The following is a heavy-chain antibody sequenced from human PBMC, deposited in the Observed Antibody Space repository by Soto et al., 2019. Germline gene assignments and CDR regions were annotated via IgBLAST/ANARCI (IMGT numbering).Heavy chain of an antibody. CDR1: GGSISSSSYY. J-gene: IGHJ4*02. CDR2: IYYSGST. Sequence: SETLSLTCTVSGGSISSSSYYWGWIRQPPGKGLEWIGSIYYSGSTYYNPSLKSRVTISVDTSKNQFSLKLSSVTAADTAVYYCARHDQWLVPYYFDDWGQGTLVTVSS. D-gene: IGHD6-19*01. V-gene: IGHV4-39*01. CDR3: ARHDQWLVPYYFDD.